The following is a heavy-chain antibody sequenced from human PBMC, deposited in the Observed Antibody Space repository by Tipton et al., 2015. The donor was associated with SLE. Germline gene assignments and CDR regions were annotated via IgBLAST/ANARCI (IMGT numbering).Heavy chain of an antibody. CDR2: IYYSGST. CDR1: GGSISSSSYY. J-gene: IGHJ4*02. CDR3: ARDSIAAHY. D-gene: IGHD6-6*01. V-gene: IGHV4-39*07. Sequence: GLVKPSETLSLTCTVSGGSISSSSYYWGWIRQPPGKGLEWIGSIYYSGSTYFNPSLKSRVTISVDTSKNQFSLKLSSVTAADTAVYYCARDSIAAHYWGQGTLATVSS.